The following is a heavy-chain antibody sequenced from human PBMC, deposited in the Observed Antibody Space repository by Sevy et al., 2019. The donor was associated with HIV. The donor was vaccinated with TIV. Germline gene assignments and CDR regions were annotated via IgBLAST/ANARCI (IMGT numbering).Heavy chain of an antibody. CDR2: IYPGDSEI. CDR1: GYTFTMSW. V-gene: IGHV5-51*01. D-gene: IGHD3-10*01. J-gene: IGHJ6*02. Sequence: GESLKISCKGSGYTFTMSWIGWVRQMPGKGLEWMAIIYPGDSEIRYSPSFQGQVTISVDKSISTAYLQWSSLKASDTAMYYCVRLQLWISRNFYQGMDVWGQGTTVTVSS. CDR3: VRLQLWISRNFYQGMDV.